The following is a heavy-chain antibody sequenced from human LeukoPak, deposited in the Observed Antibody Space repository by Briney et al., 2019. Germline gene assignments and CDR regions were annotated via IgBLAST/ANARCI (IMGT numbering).Heavy chain of an antibody. V-gene: IGHV1-18*04. J-gene: IGHJ5*02. CDR1: GYTFTGYY. D-gene: IGHD3-16*02. Sequence: ASVKVSCKASGYTFTGYYMHWVRQAPGQGLEWMGWISAYNGNTNYAQKLQGRVTLTTDRSTSTAYMDLSSLRSDDTAIYYCTRDERPSLMVVSPLYNWFGPWGQGTPVTVSS. CDR3: TRDERPSLMVVSPLYNWFGP. CDR2: ISAYNGNT.